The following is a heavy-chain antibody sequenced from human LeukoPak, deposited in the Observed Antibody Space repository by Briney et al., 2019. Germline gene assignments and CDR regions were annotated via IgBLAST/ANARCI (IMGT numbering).Heavy chain of an antibody. D-gene: IGHD5-24*01. J-gene: IGHJ4*02. CDR3: ARDVAREFDY. V-gene: IGHV1-2*06. Sequence: ASVKVSCKASGYTFTGYYMHWVRQAPGQGLEWMGRINPNSGGTNYAQKFQGRVTMTRDRSTSTVYMELSSLRSEDTAVYYCARDVAREFDYWGQGSLVTVSS. CDR1: GYTFTGYY. CDR2: INPNSGGT.